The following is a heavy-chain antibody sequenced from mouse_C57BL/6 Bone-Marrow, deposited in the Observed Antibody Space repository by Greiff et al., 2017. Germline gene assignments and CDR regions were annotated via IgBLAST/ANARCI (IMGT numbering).Heavy chain of an antibody. CDR1: GFTFSSYA. CDR3: ARPRRRVYYYAMDY. J-gene: IGHJ4*01. CDR2: ISDGGSYT. Sequence: EVMLVESGGGLVKPGGSLKLSCAASGFTFSSYALSWVRQTPEKRLEWVATISDGGSYTYYPDNVKGRFTISRDNAKNNLYLQMSHLKSEDTAMYYCARPRRRVYYYAMDYWGQGTSVTVAS. D-gene: IGHD3-3*01. V-gene: IGHV5-4*03.